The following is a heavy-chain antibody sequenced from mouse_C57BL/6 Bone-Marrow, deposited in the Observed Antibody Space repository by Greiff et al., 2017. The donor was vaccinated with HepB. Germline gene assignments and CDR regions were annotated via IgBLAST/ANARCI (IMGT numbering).Heavy chain of an antibody. CDR2: INPGSGGT. Sequence: QVQLKQSGAELVRPGTSVKVSCKASGYAFTNYLIEWVKQRPGQGLEWIGVINPGSGGTNYNEKFKGKATLTADKSSSTAYMQLSSLTSEDSAVYFCAREITTVYFDYWGQGTTRTVSS. V-gene: IGHV1-54*01. D-gene: IGHD1-1*01. CDR1: GYAFTNYL. CDR3: AREITTVYFDY. J-gene: IGHJ2*01.